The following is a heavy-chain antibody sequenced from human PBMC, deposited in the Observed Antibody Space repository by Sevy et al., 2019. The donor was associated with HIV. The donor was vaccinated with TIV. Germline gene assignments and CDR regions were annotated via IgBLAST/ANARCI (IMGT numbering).Heavy chain of an antibody. Sequence: GGSLRLSCAASGFIFSHYPIHWVRQSPGEGLDWVAVISYDGTYKYYADSVNGRFTVSRDNSKNTLYLQMNSLRPEDTAVYYCTRGPIQLGAFDIWGQGTMVTVS. J-gene: IGHJ3*02. D-gene: IGHD1-1*01. CDR3: TRGPIQLGAFDI. V-gene: IGHV3-30*04. CDR2: ISYDGTYK. CDR1: GFIFSHYP.